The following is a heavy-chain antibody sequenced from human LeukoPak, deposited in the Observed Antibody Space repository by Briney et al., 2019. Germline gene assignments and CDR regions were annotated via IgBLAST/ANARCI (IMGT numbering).Heavy chain of an antibody. CDR3: TRESGGPVDY. J-gene: IGHJ4*02. CDR2: IRHKAYGGTA. Sequence: RPGGSLRLSCTTSGFTFSTYAMSWFRQPPGRGLEWVSFIRHKAYGGTAEYAASVKGRFTMSRDDSKNIAYLQMNSLRTKDTGVYYCTRESGGPVDYWGQGTLVTVSS. D-gene: IGHD2-15*01. V-gene: IGHV3-49*03. CDR1: GFTFSTYA.